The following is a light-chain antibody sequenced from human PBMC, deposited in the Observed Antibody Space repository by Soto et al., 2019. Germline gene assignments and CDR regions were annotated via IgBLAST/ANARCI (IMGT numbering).Light chain of an antibody. CDR3: AAWDDSLNGLV. CDR1: SSNIGSNT. CDR2: SNN. Sequence: QSVLTQPPSASGTPGQRVTVSCSGSSSNIGSNTVNWYQQLPGTAPKLLIYSNNQRPSGVPDRFSGSKSGTLVSLAISGLQSEDEADYYCAAWDDSLNGLVIGGGTKLTVL. J-gene: IGLJ3*02. V-gene: IGLV1-44*01.